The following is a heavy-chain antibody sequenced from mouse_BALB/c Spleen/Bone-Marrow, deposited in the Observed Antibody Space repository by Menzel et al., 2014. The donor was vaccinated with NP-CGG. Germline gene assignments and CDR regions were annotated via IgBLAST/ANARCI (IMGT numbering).Heavy chain of an antibody. J-gene: IGHJ3*01. Sequence: EVQLVVSVGGLVQPGDSLGLSCATSGFTFSDFYMEWVRQPPGKRLEWIAASRNKAKYYTTEYSASVKGRFIVSRDTSQSALYLQMNALRAEDTAIYYCARDVGYGNSSVSWGQPTLIPVPA. CDR2: SRNKAKYYTT. V-gene: IGHV7-1*02. CDR1: GFTFSDFY. CDR3: ARDVGYGNSSVS. D-gene: IGHD2-10*02.